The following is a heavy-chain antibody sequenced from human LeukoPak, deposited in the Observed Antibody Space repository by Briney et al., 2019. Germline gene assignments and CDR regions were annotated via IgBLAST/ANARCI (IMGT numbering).Heavy chain of an antibody. Sequence: GGSLRLSCAGSGFTFSSYSMNWVRPAPGKGLEWVANIKQDGSEKYYVDSVKGRFTISRDNAKNSLYLQMNSLRAEDTAVYYCGRERGSYGNYWGQGTLVTVSS. CDR1: GFTFSSYS. D-gene: IGHD5-18*01. CDR3: GRERGSYGNY. V-gene: IGHV3-7*01. CDR2: IKQDGSEK. J-gene: IGHJ4*02.